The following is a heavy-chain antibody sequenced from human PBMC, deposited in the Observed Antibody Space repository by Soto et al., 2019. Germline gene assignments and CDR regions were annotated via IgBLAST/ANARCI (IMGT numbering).Heavy chain of an antibody. CDR1: GFTFSSYS. CDR3: ARDIVATITHYYGMDV. CDR2: ISSSSSYI. V-gene: IGHV3-21*01. J-gene: IGHJ6*02. D-gene: IGHD5-12*01. Sequence: GGSLRLSCAASGFTFSSYSMNWVRQAPGKGLEWVSSISSSSSYIYYADSVKGRFAISRGNAKNSLYLQMNSLRAEDTAVYYCARDIVATITHYYGMDVWGQGTTVTVSS.